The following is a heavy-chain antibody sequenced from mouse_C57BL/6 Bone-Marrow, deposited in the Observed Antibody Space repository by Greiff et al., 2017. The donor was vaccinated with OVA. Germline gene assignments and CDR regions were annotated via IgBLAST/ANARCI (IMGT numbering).Heavy chain of an antibody. CDR2: FTMYSDAT. CDR3: ARDLWYNWYFDV. D-gene: IGHD2-1*01. Sequence: QVQLQQSGAELVRPGSSVKLSCKYSYFAFMASAMHWVKQRPGHGLEWIGSFTMYSDATEYSENFKGKATLTANTSSSTAYMELSSLTSEDSAVYYCARDLWYNWYFDVWGTGTTVTVSS. J-gene: IGHJ1*03. V-gene: IGHV1-49*01. CDR1: YFAFMASA.